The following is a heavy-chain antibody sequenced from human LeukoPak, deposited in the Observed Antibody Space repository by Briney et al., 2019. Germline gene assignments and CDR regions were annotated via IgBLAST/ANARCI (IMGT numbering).Heavy chain of an antibody. CDR1: GGSFSGYY. V-gene: IGHV4-34*01. D-gene: IGHD6-19*01. J-gene: IGHJ6*04. Sequence: PSETLSLTCAVYGGSFSGYYWSWIRQPPGKGLEWIGEINHSGSTNYNPSLKSRVTISVDTSKNQFSLKLSSVTAADTAVYYCASLYSSGWYEPYYYGMDVWGKGTTVTVSS. CDR2: INHSGST. CDR3: ASLYSSGWYEPYYYGMDV.